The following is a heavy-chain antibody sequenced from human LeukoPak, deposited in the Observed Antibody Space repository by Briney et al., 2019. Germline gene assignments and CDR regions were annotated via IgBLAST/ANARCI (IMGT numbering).Heavy chain of an antibody. CDR3: AKDGGTGRALNDAFDI. J-gene: IGHJ3*02. D-gene: IGHD2-15*01. CDR1: GXTFSTHW. V-gene: IGHV3-74*01. CDR2: ISGDGSLT. Sequence: QPGGSLRLSCAASGXTFSTHWMYWVRQAPGRELVWVSRISGDGSLTSYADSVKGRFTISRDNSKNTLYLQMNSLRVEDTAVYYCAKDGGTGRALNDAFDIWGQGTMVTVSS.